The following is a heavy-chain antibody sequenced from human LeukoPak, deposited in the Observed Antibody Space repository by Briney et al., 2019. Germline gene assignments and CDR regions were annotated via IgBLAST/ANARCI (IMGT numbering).Heavy chain of an antibody. CDR1: GFTFSSYA. V-gene: IGHV3-30*04. CDR2: ISYDGSNK. J-gene: IGHJ4*02. CDR3: AKVAYNWISYGPFDY. Sequence: GGSLRISCAASGFTFSSYAMHWVRQAPGKGLEWVAVISYDGSNKYYADSVKGRFTISRDNSKNTLYLQMNSLRAEDTAVYYCAKVAYNWISYGPFDYWGQGTLVTVSS. D-gene: IGHD1-20*01.